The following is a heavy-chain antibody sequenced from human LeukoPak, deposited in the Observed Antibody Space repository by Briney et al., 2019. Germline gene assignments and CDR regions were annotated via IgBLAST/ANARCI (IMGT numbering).Heavy chain of an antibody. CDR2: FDPEDRET. J-gene: IGHJ3*02. CDR3: ARGSYAGPPHAFDI. V-gene: IGHV1-24*01. Sequence: AAAKDSWKGFGYTLSELSVHRGRPAPGKRLGGVGSFDPEDRETIYAQNYQGRVPMTEDTSTDPAYMELSRLRSEDTAVYYCARGSYAGPPHAFDIWGQGTMVTVSS. CDR1: GYTLSELS. D-gene: IGHD1-26*01.